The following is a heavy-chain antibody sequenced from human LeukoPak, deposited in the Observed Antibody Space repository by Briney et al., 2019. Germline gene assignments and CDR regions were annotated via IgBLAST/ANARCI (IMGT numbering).Heavy chain of an antibody. J-gene: IGHJ6*02. V-gene: IGHV1-24*01. Sequence: ASVKVSCKVSGYTLTELSMHWVRQAPGKGLEWMGGFDPEDGETIYAQKFQGRVTMTEDTSTDTAYMELSSLRSEDTAVYYCATASIFGVVISYYYYYGMDVWGQGTTVTVSS. CDR3: ATASIFGVVISYYYYYGMDV. CDR1: GYTLTELS. D-gene: IGHD3-3*01. CDR2: FDPEDGET.